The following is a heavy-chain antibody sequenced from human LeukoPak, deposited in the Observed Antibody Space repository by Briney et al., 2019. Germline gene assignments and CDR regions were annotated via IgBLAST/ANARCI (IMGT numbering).Heavy chain of an antibody. CDR2: INTDGSST. CDR1: GFSFSSYW. V-gene: IGHV3-74*01. J-gene: IGHJ6*04. D-gene: IGHD3-10*02. Sequence: GGSLRLSCAASGFSFSSYWMHWVRQAPGKGLVWVSRINTDGSSTYYADSVKGRFTISRDNAKNSPYLQMNSLRAEDTAVYYCAELGITMIGGVWGKGTTVTISS. CDR3: AELGITMIGGV.